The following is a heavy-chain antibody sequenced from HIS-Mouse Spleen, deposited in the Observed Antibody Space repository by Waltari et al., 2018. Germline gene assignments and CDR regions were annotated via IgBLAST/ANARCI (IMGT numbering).Heavy chain of an antibody. D-gene: IGHD6-13*01. CDR3: AREIPYSSSWYDWYFDL. CDR2: IYYSGST. V-gene: IGHV4-39*07. Sequence: QLQLQESGPGLVKPSETLSLTCTVSGGSISSSSYYWGWIRQPPGKGLEWIGSIYYSGSTSYHPSLKGRVTRSGDTSKNQFSLKLSSVTAADTAVYYCAREIPYSSSWYDWYFDLWGRGTLVTVSS. J-gene: IGHJ2*01. CDR1: GGSISSSSYY.